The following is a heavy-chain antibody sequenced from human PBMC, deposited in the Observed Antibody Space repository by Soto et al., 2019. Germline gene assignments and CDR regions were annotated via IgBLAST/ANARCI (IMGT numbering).Heavy chain of an antibody. CDR2: INGDGSST. V-gene: IGHV3-74*01. CDR1: GFTFNSYW. CDR3: ARGARGLYYMDV. Sequence: EMQLVESGGGLVQPGGSLRLSCAASGFTFNSYWMHWVRQAPGKGLVWVSRINGDGSSTNYADSVKGRFTVSRDNAKNTVYLQMNSLRGEDTAVYYCARGARGLYYMDVWGKGTTVTVSS. J-gene: IGHJ6*03.